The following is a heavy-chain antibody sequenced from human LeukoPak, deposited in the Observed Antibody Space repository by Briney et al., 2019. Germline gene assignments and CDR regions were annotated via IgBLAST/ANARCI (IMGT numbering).Heavy chain of an antibody. CDR3: VLGRNYFYYMDV. CDR1: GFTFGDYY. J-gene: IGHJ6*03. V-gene: IGHV3-11*04. CDR2: ISGSGTTI. Sequence: GGSLRLSCAASGFTFGDYYMTWIRQAPGKGLECISYISGSGTTIYYADSLKGRFTISRDNAKNSLYLQMNSLRVEDTAVYYCVLGRNYFYYMDVWGKGTTVTVSS. D-gene: IGHD2-15*01.